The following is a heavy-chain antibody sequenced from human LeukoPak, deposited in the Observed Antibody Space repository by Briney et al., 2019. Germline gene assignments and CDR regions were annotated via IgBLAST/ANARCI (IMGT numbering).Heavy chain of an antibody. D-gene: IGHD3-10*01. J-gene: IGHJ3*02. Sequence: GASVKVSCKASGYTFTGYYMHWVRQAPGQGLEWMGWINPNSGGTNYAQKFQGWVTMTRDTSISTAYMELSRLRSDDTAVYYCAREDNADGRWFGELLYAERAFDIWGQGTMVTVSS. CDR3: AREDNADGRWFGELLYAERAFDI. CDR1: GYTFTGYY. V-gene: IGHV1-2*04. CDR2: INPNSGGT.